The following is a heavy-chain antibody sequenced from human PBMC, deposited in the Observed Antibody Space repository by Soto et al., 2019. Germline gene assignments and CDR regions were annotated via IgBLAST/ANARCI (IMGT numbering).Heavy chain of an antibody. Sequence: PGGSLRLSCASSGFTFSNYAMSWVRQAPGKGLEWVSDISGGGGGTNYADSVKGRFTISRDNSRNTLYLQMNTLRAEDTAIYYCASSTVVWSGETDFWGQGTLVTVSS. CDR1: GFTFSNYA. CDR3: ASSTVVWSGETDF. V-gene: IGHV3-23*01. J-gene: IGHJ4*02. CDR2: ISGGGGGT. D-gene: IGHD3-16*01.